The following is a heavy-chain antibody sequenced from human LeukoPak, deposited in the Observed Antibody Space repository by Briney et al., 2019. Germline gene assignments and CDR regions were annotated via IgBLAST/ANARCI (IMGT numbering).Heavy chain of an antibody. Sequence: ASVKVSCKASGYTFTSYDINWVGQATGHGLEWMGWRNPNSGNTGYAQKFQGRVTMTRNTSISTAYMELSSLRSEDTAVYYCARGGGYYDILTGSVYFQHWGQGTLVTVSS. D-gene: IGHD3-9*01. CDR1: GYTFTSYD. J-gene: IGHJ1*01. CDR2: RNPNSGNT. CDR3: ARGGGYYDILTGSVYFQH. V-gene: IGHV1-8*01.